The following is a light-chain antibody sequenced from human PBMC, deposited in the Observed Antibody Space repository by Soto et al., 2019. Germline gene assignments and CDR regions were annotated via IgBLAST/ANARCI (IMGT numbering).Light chain of an antibody. V-gene: IGKV1-27*01. CDR1: HGISNY. J-gene: IGKJ1*01. Sequence: DIQMSQSPSSLSASVGDRVTITCRASHGISNYLAWYQQKPGKVPKLLIYAASTLQSGVPSRFSGSGSGTDFTLTISSLQPEDVATYYCQKYNSAPRTFGQGPRWKSN. CDR2: AAS. CDR3: QKYNSAPRT.